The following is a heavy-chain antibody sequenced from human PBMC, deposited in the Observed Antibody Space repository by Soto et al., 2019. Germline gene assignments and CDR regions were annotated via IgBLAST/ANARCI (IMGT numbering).Heavy chain of an antibody. D-gene: IGHD1-26*01. V-gene: IGHV4-4*02. CDR3: VRQGIGVLHGLVDV. CDR1: GVSIISSNW. Sequence: PSETRSLTCAGAGVSIISSNWWRWVARPPGKGLEWIGYIYHSGSTNYNPSLESRVTMSVDTSKNQFSLKLSSVTAADTAVCYCVRQGIGVLHGLVDVWGQGTTVTVS. CDR2: IYHSGST. J-gene: IGHJ6*02.